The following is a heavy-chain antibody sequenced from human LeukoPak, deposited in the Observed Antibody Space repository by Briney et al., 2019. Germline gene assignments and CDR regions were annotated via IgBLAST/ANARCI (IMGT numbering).Heavy chain of an antibody. Sequence: ASVKVSCKASGVTFSTYAINWVRQAPGQGLEWMGGIIPIFGTANYAQKFQGRVTITADESTSTAYMELSSLRCEDTAMYYCARDNGGLGGYGHFYYYGMDVWGKGTTVTVSS. CDR2: IIPIFGTA. CDR1: GVTFSTYA. V-gene: IGHV1-69*01. CDR3: ARDNGGLGGYGHFYYYGMDV. J-gene: IGHJ6*04. D-gene: IGHD5-12*01.